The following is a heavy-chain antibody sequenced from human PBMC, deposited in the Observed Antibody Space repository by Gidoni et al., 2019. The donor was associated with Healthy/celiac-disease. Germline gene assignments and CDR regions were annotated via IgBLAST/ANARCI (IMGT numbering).Heavy chain of an antibody. J-gene: IGHJ4*02. D-gene: IGHD5-12*01. CDR1: VGTFSSYA. CDR3: ARQWIAPRVGGFDY. V-gene: IGHV1-69*01. CDR2: IIQSFGTA. Sequence: QVQLVQSGAEVTKPGSSVTFSCTASVGTFSSYALSWVRQAPGQGLEWMGGIIQSFGTANYAQKFQGRVTITADESKSTAYMEMSSMRAEDTAVYYWARQWIAPRVGGFDYWGQGTLVTVSS.